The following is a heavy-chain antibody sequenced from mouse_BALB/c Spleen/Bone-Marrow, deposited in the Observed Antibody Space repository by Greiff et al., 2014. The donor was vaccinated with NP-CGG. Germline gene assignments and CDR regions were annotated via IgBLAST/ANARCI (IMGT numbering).Heavy chain of an antibody. CDR2: ISTYSGNT. J-gene: IGHJ3*01. D-gene: IGHD2-4*01. CDR1: GYTFTDYA. V-gene: IGHV1-67*01. Sequence: LVESGPELVRPGVSVKISCKGSGYTFTDYAMHWVKQSHAKSLEWIGVISTYSGNTNYNQEFKGKATMTVDKSSSTAYMELARLTSEDSAIYYCARGIYYDSTWFAYWGQGTLVTVSA. CDR3: ARGIYYDSTWFAY.